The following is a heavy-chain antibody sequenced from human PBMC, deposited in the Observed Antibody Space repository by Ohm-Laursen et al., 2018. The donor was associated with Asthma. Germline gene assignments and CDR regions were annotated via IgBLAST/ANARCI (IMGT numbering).Heavy chain of an antibody. CDR3: SRYYYDSSGYYYPRYFQH. D-gene: IGHD3-22*01. J-gene: IGHJ1*01. Sequence: GESLRISCKGSAGSFTNSLITWVRRMPGKGLEWMGRIDPSDSYTNYSPSFQGHVTISADKSISTAYLQWSSLKASDTAMYYCSRYYYDSSGYYYPRYFQHWGQGTLVTVSS. CDR2: IDPSDSYT. CDR1: AGSFTNSL. V-gene: IGHV5-10-1*01.